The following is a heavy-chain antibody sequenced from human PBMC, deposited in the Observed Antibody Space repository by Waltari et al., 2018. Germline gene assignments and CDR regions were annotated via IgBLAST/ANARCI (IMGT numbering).Heavy chain of an antibody. Sequence: QLQLLESGPGLVKPSETLSLTCTVSGGSISSSSYYWGWIRQPPGKGLEWIGSIYYSGSTYYNPSLKSRVTISVDTSKNQFSLKLSSVTAADTAVYYCARHDSSSWYEDLAFDIWGQGTMVTVSS. CDR2: IYYSGST. CDR1: GGSISSSSYY. CDR3: ARHDSSSWYEDLAFDI. J-gene: IGHJ3*02. D-gene: IGHD6-13*01. V-gene: IGHV4-39*01.